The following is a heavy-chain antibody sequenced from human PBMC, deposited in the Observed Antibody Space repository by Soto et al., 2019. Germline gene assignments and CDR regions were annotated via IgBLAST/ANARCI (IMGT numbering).Heavy chain of an antibody. CDR2: ISYDGRNE. CDR3: AKGVVREPAYFDD. D-gene: IGHD3-10*01. CDR1: GFTFSAFA. Sequence: GGSLRLSCAVSGFTFSAFAMYWVRQAPGKGLEWVALISYDGRNEDYAESVRGRFTISRDNSKNTLYLDMNSLSAEDSAVYFCAKGVVREPAYFDDWGQGTLVTVSS. V-gene: IGHV3-30*18. J-gene: IGHJ4*02.